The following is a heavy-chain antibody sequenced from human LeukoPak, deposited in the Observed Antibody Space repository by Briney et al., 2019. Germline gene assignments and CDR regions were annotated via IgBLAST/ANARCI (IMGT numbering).Heavy chain of an antibody. J-gene: IGHJ4*02. CDR2: IYYSGST. CDR3: ARQRGLLWFGELLPPNNFDY. D-gene: IGHD3-10*01. CDR1: GGSISSSSYY. V-gene: IGHV4-39*01. Sequence: SETLSLTCTVSGGSISSSSYYWGWLRQPPGKGLEWVGSIYYSGSTYYNPSLKSRVTISVDTSKNQFSLKLSSVTAAATAVYYCARQRGLLWFGELLPPNNFDYWGQGTLVTVSS.